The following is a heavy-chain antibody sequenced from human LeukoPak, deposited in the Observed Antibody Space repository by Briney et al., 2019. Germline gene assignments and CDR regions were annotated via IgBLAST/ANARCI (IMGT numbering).Heavy chain of an antibody. V-gene: IGHV1-24*01. CDR1: GYTLTELS. Sequence: ASVKVSCKVSGYTLTELSMHWVRQAPGKGLEWMGGFDPEDGETIYAQKFQGRVTMTEDTSTDTAYMELSSLRSEDTAVYYCAREGGYCSGGSCYYHRNNWFDPWGQGTLVTVSS. J-gene: IGHJ5*02. D-gene: IGHD2-15*01. CDR3: AREGGYCSGGSCYYHRNNWFDP. CDR2: FDPEDGET.